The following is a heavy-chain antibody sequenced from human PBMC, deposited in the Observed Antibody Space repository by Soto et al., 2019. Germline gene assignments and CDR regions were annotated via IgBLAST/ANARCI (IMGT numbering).Heavy chain of an antibody. CDR2: INHSGST. Sequence: QVQLQQWGAGLLKPSETLSLTCAVCGGSFSGYYWSWIRQPPGKGLEWIGEINHSGSTNYNPSLKSRVTISVDTSKNQFSLKLSSVTAADTAVYYCARRRLGYCSSTSCHGWFAPWGQGTLVTVSS. D-gene: IGHD2-2*01. CDR3: ARRRLGYCSSTSCHGWFAP. CDR1: GGSFSGYY. J-gene: IGHJ5*02. V-gene: IGHV4-34*01.